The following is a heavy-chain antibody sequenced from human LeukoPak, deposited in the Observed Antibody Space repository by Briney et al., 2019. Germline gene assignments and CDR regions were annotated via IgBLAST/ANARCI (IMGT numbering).Heavy chain of an antibody. V-gene: IGHV4-38-2*02. Sequence: SETLSLTCTVSGYSISSGYYWGWIRQPPGKGLEWIGSIYHSGSTNYNPSLKSRVTISVDTSKNQFSLKLSSVTAADTAVYYCARYDVWGSYRAFDYWGQGTLVTVSS. J-gene: IGHJ4*02. CDR3: ARYDVWGSYRAFDY. D-gene: IGHD3-16*02. CDR2: IYHSGST. CDR1: GYSISSGYY.